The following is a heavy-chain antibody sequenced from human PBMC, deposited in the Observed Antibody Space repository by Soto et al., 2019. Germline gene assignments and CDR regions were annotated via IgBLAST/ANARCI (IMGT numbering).Heavy chain of an antibody. CDR3: ASPPIVATIVNYYYGMDV. D-gene: IGHD5-12*01. J-gene: IGHJ6*02. V-gene: IGHV1-69*12. CDR2: IIPIFGTA. Sequence: QVQLVQSGAEVKKPGSSVKVSCKASGGTFSSYAISWVRQAPGQGLEWMGGIIPIFGTADYAQKFQGRVTMTAXEXTXPXXMALSSLRSEDTAVYYCASPPIVATIVNYYYGMDVWGQGTTVTVSS. CDR1: GGTFSSYA.